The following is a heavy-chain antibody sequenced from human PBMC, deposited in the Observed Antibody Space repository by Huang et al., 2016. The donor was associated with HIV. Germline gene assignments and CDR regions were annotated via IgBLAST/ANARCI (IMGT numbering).Heavy chain of an antibody. CDR1: GFKLSGFG. V-gene: IGHV3-30*18. CDR2: MSYDGRSQ. Sequence: QVHLVESGGGVVHPGGSLGLSCAACGFKLSGFGRHWVRQAPGKGLEWVAVMSYDGRSQFYTDSVKGRFTISRDNSDNTLSLQMKGLRPDDTAVYYCAKESRWFSDFDHWGQGVLVSVSS. D-gene: IGHD2-15*01. J-gene: IGHJ4*02. CDR3: AKESRWFSDFDH.